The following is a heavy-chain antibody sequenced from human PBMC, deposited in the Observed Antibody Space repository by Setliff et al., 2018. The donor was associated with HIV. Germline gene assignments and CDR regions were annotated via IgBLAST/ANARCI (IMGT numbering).Heavy chain of an antibody. J-gene: IGHJ1*01. Sequence: SETLSLTCAVFRGSFSGYYWTWIRQAPGKGLEWIGDINHKGSTNYKSSLKSRVTISVDTSKNQFSLKLRSVTAADTAVYYCARAPAGYSDPVWGHWGQGTLVTVSS. CDR3: ARAPAGYSDPVWGH. CDR2: INHKGST. D-gene: IGHD3-9*01. CDR1: RGSFSGYY. V-gene: IGHV4-34*01.